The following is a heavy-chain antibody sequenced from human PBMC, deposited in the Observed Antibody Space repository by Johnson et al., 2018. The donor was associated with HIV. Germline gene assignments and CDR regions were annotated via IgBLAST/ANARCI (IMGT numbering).Heavy chain of an antibody. CDR2: ISYDGSNK. J-gene: IGHJ3*02. D-gene: IGHD3-16*01. CDR3: ARDVKVCAFDI. CDR1: GFTFSSYA. Sequence: QVQLVESGGGVVQPGRSLRLSCAASGFTFSSYAMHWVRQAPGKGLAWVAVISYDGSNKYYAESVKGRFTIYRDKSKNTLYLQMSSLRAEDTAVYYCARDVKVCAFDIWGQGTMVTVAS. V-gene: IGHV3-30-3*01.